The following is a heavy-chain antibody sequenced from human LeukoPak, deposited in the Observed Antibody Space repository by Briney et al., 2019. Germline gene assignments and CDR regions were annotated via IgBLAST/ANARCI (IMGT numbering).Heavy chain of an antibody. CDR2: INHSGST. CDR3: AIAQSSGYDY. CDR1: GGSFHGYH. Sequence: SETLSLTCAVYGGSFHGYHWSWIRQPPGKGLEWIGEINHSGSTNYNPSLKSRVTISVDTSKNQFSLKLSSVTAADTAVYYCAIAQSSGYDYWGQGTLVTVSS. D-gene: IGHD3-22*01. J-gene: IGHJ4*02. V-gene: IGHV4-34*01.